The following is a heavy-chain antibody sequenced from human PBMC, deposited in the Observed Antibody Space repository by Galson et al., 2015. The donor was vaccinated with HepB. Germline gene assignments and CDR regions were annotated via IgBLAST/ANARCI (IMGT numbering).Heavy chain of an antibody. Sequence: SLRLSCAASGFTFSNYGMHWVRQAPGKGLEWVAVISYDGSNKYYADSVKGRLTISRDNFKNTLYLQMNSLRAEDTALYYCAKDPYLYSALAGTMAGFDYWGQGTLVTVSS. J-gene: IGHJ4*02. CDR1: GFTFSNYG. D-gene: IGHD6-19*01. CDR3: AKDPYLYSALAGTMAGFDY. V-gene: IGHV3-30*18. CDR2: ISYDGSNK.